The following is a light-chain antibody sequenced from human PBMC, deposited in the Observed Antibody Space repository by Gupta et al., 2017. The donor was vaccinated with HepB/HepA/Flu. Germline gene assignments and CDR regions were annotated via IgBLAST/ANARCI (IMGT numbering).Light chain of an antibody. CDR2: DAS. Sequence: EIVMTQSPATLSVPPGERATPSCWASQTITTNLAWYQQRPGLPPRLLIYDASKRAAGIPARFSGSGSGTDFTLTISSLQSEDFAVYYCQQYDNWPPLTFGGGTKLEF. CDR1: QTITTN. CDR3: QQYDNWPPLT. V-gene: IGKV3-15*01. J-gene: IGKJ4*01.